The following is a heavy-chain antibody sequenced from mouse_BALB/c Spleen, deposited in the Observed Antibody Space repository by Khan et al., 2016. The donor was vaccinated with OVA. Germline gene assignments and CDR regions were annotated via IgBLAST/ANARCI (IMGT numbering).Heavy chain of an antibody. CDR1: GFTFSGFG. CDR2: INSGSTTI. J-gene: IGHJ2*01. V-gene: IGHV5-17*02. D-gene: IGHD2-3*01. Sequence: DVQLVESGGGLVQPGGSRKLSCAASGFTFSGFGMHWVRQAPEKGLEWVAYINSGSTTIYYADTVKGRFTISRDNPKNTLFRQMTSLRSEDTAMYYCSRDGYYYFDYWGQGTTLTVSS. CDR3: SRDGYYYFDY.